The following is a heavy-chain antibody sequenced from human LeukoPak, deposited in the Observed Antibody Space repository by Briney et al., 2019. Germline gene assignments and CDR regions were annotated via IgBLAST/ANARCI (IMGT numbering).Heavy chain of an antibody. J-gene: IGHJ6*03. CDR1: GYSFTNYW. V-gene: IGHV5-51*01. CDR3: ARLWTGITTAGIKYYYYYYMDV. CDR2: IYPGDSAGDSDT. Sequence: GESLKISCKGSGYSFTNYWIGWVRQMPGKGLEWMGIIYPGDSAGDSDTRYSPSFRGQVTISADKSISTAYLQWSSLKASDTAMYYCARLWTGITTAGIKYYYYYYMDVWGKGTTATVSS. D-gene: IGHD6-13*01.